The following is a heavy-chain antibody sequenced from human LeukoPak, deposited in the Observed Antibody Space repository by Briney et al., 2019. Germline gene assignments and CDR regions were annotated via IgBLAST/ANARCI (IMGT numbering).Heavy chain of an antibody. CDR3: ARDRVNYFDY. CDR1: GFTFSTYW. D-gene: IGHD3-10*01. V-gene: IGHV3-7*01. Sequence: GGSLRLFCAASGFTFSTYWMSWVRQAPGKGLEWVANINQDGSEKSYVDSVKGRFTISRDNAKKSLYLQMNSLRAEDTAVYYCARDRVNYFDYWGQGTLVTVSS. J-gene: IGHJ4*02. CDR2: INQDGSEK.